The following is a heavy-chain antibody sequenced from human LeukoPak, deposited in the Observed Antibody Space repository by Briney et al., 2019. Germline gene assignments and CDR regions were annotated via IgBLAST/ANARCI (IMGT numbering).Heavy chain of an antibody. Sequence: GGSLRLSCAASGFTPSSYGMHCVRQAPGKGVGWVAFIHHDGSNKYYADSVRGRFTISRDNSKNTLYLQMNSLRAEDTAVYFCAKGDKMLTWRRTYNRFDPWGQGTLVTVSS. CDR2: IHHDGSNK. D-gene: IGHD3-16*01. J-gene: IGHJ5*02. CDR1: GFTPSSYG. CDR3: AKGDKMLTWRRTYNRFDP. V-gene: IGHV3-30*02.